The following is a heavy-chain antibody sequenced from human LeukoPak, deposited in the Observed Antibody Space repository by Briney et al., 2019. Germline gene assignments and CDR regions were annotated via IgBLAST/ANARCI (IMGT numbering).Heavy chain of an antibody. Sequence: SQTLSLTCTVSGGSISSGSYYWSWIRQPAGKGLEWIGRIYTSGSTNYNPSLKSRVTISVDTFKNQFSLKLSSVTAADTAVYYCASHSSSSRDYWGQGTLVTVSS. J-gene: IGHJ4*02. CDR3: ASHSSSSRDY. D-gene: IGHD6-6*01. V-gene: IGHV4-61*02. CDR2: IYTSGST. CDR1: GGSISSGSYY.